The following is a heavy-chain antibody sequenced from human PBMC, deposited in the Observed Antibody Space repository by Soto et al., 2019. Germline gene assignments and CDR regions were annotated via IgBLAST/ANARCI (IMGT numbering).Heavy chain of an antibody. D-gene: IGHD3-22*01. J-gene: IGHJ4*02. V-gene: IGHV3-23*01. CDR3: AKGPDSSGYSVFFDY. CDR1: GFTFSSYA. CDR2: ISGSGGST. Sequence: GGSLKLSSAASGFTFSSYAMSWVRKTPGKGLEWVSAISGSGGSTYYADSVKGRFTISRDNSKNTLYLQMNSLRAEDTAVYYCAKGPDSSGYSVFFDYWGQGTLVTVSS.